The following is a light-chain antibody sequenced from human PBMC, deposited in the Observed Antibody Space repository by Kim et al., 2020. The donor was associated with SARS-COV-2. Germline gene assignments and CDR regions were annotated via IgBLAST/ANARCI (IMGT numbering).Light chain of an antibody. CDR2: GKN. Sequence: ALGQTVGITCQGDSLRSYYASWYQQKPGQAPVLVIYGKNNRPSGIPDRFSGSSSGNTASLTITGAQAEDEADYYCNSRDSSGNRWVFGGGTQLTVL. J-gene: IGLJ3*02. CDR3: NSRDSSGNRWV. CDR1: SLRSYY. V-gene: IGLV3-19*01.